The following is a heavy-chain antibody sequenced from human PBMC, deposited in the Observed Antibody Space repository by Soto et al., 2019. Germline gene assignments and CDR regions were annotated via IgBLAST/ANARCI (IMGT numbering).Heavy chain of an antibody. V-gene: IGHV4-31*03. CDR3: ARLRIATNNYKWFDP. D-gene: IGHD2-21*01. J-gene: IGHJ5*02. Sequence: TLSLTCSVSGSARNSGNYYWSWIRQVPGKGLEWIGHIYVTGAVDYSPSLRDRITISQDTSERQFSLNLRLVTAADTAVYYCARLRIATNNYKWFDPWGQGTLVTVSS. CDR2: IYVTGAV. CDR1: GSARNSGNYY.